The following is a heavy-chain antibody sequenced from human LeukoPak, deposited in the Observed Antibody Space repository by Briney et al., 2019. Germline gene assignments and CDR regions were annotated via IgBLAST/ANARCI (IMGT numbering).Heavy chain of an antibody. CDR3: ASRSSIWSGYQDTLYYFDS. CDR1: GGSITSYY. D-gene: IGHD3-3*01. V-gene: IGHV4-59*01. Sequence: SETLSLTCTVSGGSITSYYWSWIRQPPGKGLEWIGYISYSGATNYNPSLKSRATISGDTSKNQFSLKLSSVTAADTAVYYCASRSSIWSGYQDTLYYFDSWGQGTLVTVSS. CDR2: ISYSGAT. J-gene: IGHJ4*02.